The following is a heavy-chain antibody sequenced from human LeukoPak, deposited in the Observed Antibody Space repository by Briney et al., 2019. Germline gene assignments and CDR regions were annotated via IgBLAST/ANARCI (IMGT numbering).Heavy chain of an antibody. Sequence: GESLKISCKGSGYSFTSYWIGWVRQMPGKGLEWMGIIYPGDSDTRYSPSFQGRVTISADKSISTAYLQWSSLKASDTATYYCARLGVAAREPVDYWGQGTLVTVSS. V-gene: IGHV5-51*01. CDR3: ARLGVAAREPVDY. CDR2: IYPGDSDT. CDR1: GYSFTSYW. D-gene: IGHD6-6*01. J-gene: IGHJ4*02.